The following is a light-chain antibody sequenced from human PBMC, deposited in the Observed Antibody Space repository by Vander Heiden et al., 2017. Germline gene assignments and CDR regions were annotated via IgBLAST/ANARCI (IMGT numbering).Light chain of an antibody. CDR2: GNS. Sequence: QSVLTQPPSVSGAPGQRDTISCTGSSSNIGAGYDVHWYQQLPGTAPKLLSYGNSNRPSGVPDRFSGSKSGTSASLAITGLQAEYEADYYGQSYDSSLSALYVFGTGTKVTVL. CDR3: QSYDSSLSALYV. J-gene: IGLJ1*01. CDR1: SSNIGAGYD. V-gene: IGLV1-40*01.